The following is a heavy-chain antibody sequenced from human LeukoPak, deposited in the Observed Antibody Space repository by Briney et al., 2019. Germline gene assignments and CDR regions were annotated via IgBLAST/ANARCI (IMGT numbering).Heavy chain of an antibody. CDR2: IYSGGST. CDR3: ARRNYYDSSGPDAFDI. J-gene: IGHJ3*02. D-gene: IGHD3-22*01. V-gene: IGHV3-53*04. Sequence: GGSLRLSCAASGFTVSSNYMSWVRQAPGKGLEWVSVIYSGGSTYYAGSVKGRFTISRHNSKNTLYLQMNSLRAEDTAVYYCARRNYYDSSGPDAFDIWGQGTMVTVSS. CDR1: GFTVSSNY.